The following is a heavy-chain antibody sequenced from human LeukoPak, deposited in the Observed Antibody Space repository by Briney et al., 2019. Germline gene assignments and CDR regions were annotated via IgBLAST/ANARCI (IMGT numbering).Heavy chain of an antibody. V-gene: IGHV1-2*02. Sequence: GASVKVSCKASGYTFTDYYMHWVRQAPGQGLEWMGRVNPKSGGTNYAQKFQGRVTMTRDTSISTAYMELSRLRSDDTAVYYCARPQTQAVYGDYGFVFDYWGQGTLVTVSS. CDR1: GYTFTDYY. D-gene: IGHD4-17*01. CDR2: VNPKSGGT. J-gene: IGHJ4*02. CDR3: ARPQTQAVYGDYGFVFDY.